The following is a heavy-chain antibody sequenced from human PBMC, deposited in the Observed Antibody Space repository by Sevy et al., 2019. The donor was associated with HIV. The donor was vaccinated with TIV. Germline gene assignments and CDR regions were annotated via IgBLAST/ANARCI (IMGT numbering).Heavy chain of an antibody. CDR1: GFTFSSYA. Sequence: GESLKISCAASGFTFSSYAMSWVRQAPGKGLEWVSAISGSGGSTYYADSVKGRFTISRDNSKNTLYLQMNSLRAEETAVYYCAKDLYSGYDLGLFDYWGQGTLVTVSS. CDR2: ISGSGGST. V-gene: IGHV3-23*01. D-gene: IGHD5-12*01. CDR3: AKDLYSGYDLGLFDY. J-gene: IGHJ4*02.